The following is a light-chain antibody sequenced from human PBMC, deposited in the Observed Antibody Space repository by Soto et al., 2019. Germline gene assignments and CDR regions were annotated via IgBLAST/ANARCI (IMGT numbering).Light chain of an antibody. Sequence: QSALTQPASVSGSPGQSITISCTGTSSDVGSYNLVSWYQQHPGKAPKLMISEGSKRPSGGSNRISGSKSVNTASLTISGLHDEDESDYYCCSYAGRSRVVFGGGTKLTVL. CDR2: EGS. CDR1: SSDVGSYNL. V-gene: IGLV2-23*01. J-gene: IGLJ2*01. CDR3: CSYAGRSRVV.